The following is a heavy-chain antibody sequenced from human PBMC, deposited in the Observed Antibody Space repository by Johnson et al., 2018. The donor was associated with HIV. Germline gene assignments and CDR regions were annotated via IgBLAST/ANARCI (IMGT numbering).Heavy chain of an antibody. D-gene: IGHD1-26*01. V-gene: IGHV3-66*02. CDR1: GFTVSSNY. CDR2: INWNGGST. Sequence: VQLVESGGGLVKPGGSLRLSCAASGFTVSSNYMSWVRQAPGKGLEWVSGINWNGGSTGYVDSVQGRVTISRDNSKNTLYLQMTSRRAEDTAVYYCAKGRLVGATTYDAFDIWGQGTMVTVSS. J-gene: IGHJ3*02. CDR3: AKGRLVGATTYDAFDI.